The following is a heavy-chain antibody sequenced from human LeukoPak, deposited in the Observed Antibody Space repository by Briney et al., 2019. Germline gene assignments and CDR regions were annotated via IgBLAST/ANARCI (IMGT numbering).Heavy chain of an antibody. Sequence: ASVKVSCKASGYTFTGYYTHWVRQAPGQGLEWMGWINPNSGGTNYAQKFQGRVTMTRDTSISTAYMELSRLRSDDTAVYYCARDRPGSITMVRGVIIKTEYYFDYWGQGTLVTVSS. CDR3: ARDRPGSITMVRGVIIKTEYYFDY. CDR2: INPNSGGT. D-gene: IGHD3-10*01. J-gene: IGHJ4*02. CDR1: GYTFTGYY. V-gene: IGHV1-2*02.